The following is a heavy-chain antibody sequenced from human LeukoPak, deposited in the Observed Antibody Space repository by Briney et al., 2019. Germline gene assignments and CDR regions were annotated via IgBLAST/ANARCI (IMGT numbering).Heavy chain of an antibody. CDR3: ARGGTVTTGRSFDP. D-gene: IGHD4-17*01. CDR2: MNPNNGAT. V-gene: IGHV1-2*02. J-gene: IGHJ5*02. CDR1: GYSFTGSY. Sequence: ASVKVSCKASGYSFTGSYLHWVRQAPGQGLEWMGWMNPNNGATKYAQNFQGRVTMARDTSISTAYLDLSNLIFDDTAVYYCARGGTVTTGRSFDPWSQGTLVIVSS.